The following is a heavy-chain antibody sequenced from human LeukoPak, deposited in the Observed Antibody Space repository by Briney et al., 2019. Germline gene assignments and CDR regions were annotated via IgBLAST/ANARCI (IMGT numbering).Heavy chain of an antibody. D-gene: IGHD2-15*01. CDR1: GFTFSSYS. CDR3: ARTGSFHAFDI. J-gene: IGHJ3*02. V-gene: IGHV3-21*01. CDR2: ISSSSSYI. Sequence: RSGGSLRLSCAASGFTFSSYSMNWVRQAPWKGLEWVSSISSSSSYIYYADSVKGRFTISRDNAKNSLYLQMNSLRAEDTAVYYCARTGSFHAFDIWGQGTMVTVSS.